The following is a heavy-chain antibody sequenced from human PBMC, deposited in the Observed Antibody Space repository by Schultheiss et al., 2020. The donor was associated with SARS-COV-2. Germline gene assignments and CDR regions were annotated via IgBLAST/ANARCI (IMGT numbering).Heavy chain of an antibody. J-gene: IGHJ6*02. CDR3: AKDGVTSFYYYYGMDV. Sequence: GGSLRLSCAASGFTFDDYAMHWVRQAPGKGLEWVSGISWNSGSIGYADSVKGRFTISRDNAKNSPYLQMYSLRADDTALYYCAKDGVTSFYYYYGMDVWGQGTTVTVSS. D-gene: IGHD2-21*02. CDR1: GFTFDDYA. CDR2: ISWNSGSI. V-gene: IGHV3-9*01.